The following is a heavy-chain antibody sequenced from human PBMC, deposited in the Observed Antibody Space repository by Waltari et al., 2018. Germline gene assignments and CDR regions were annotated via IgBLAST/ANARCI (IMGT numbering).Heavy chain of an antibody. D-gene: IGHD3-3*01. CDR3: ARIESGYYDAFDI. V-gene: IGHV4-39*07. CDR2: IYYSGIT. CDR1: GGSISSSSHY. Sequence: QLQLQESGPGLVKPSETLSLTCTFSGGSISSSSHYWGWSRQPPGKGLEWIGRIYYSGITYYNPSLRSRVTISVDTSKNQFSLTLSSVTAADTAVYYCARIESGYYDAFDIWGQGTQVTVSS. J-gene: IGHJ3*02.